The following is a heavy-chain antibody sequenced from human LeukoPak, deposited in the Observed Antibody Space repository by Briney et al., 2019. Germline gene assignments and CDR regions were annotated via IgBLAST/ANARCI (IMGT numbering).Heavy chain of an antibody. J-gene: IGHJ4*02. CDR1: GYSISSGYY. CDR3: ARGITMVRESMGYFDY. Sequence: SETLSLTCAVSGYSISSGYYRGWIRQPPGKGLEWIGSIYHSGSTYYNPSLKSRVTISLDTSKNQFSLNLSSVTAADTAVYYCARGITMVRESMGYFDYWGQGTLVTVSS. V-gene: IGHV4-38-2*01. CDR2: IYHSGST. D-gene: IGHD3-10*01.